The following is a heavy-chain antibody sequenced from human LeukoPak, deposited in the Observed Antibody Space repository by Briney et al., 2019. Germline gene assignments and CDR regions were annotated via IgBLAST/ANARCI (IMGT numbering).Heavy chain of an antibody. Sequence: SETPSLTCTVSGGSISRHYWSWIRQPPGKGLEWIGYIYYSGSTDYNPTLKSRVTISVDTSKNQFSLKLSSVTAADTAVYYCARGRGFGELFSAADYWGQGTLVTVSS. V-gene: IGHV4-59*08. CDR3: ARGRGFGELFSAADY. CDR2: IYYSGST. J-gene: IGHJ4*02. D-gene: IGHD3-10*01. CDR1: GGSISRHY.